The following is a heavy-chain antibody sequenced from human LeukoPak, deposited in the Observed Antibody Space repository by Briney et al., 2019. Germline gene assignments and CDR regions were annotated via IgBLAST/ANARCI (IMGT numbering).Heavy chain of an antibody. CDR3: ARDRSGIAAD. V-gene: IGHV4-30-4*01. J-gene: IGHJ4*02. D-gene: IGHD6-25*01. Sequence: PSETLSLTCTVSGGSISSGGYYWSWIRQPPGKGLEWIGYIYYSGSTYYNPSLKSRVTMSVDTSKNQFSLKLSSVTAADTAVFYCARDRSGIAADWGQGILVTVSS. CDR2: IYYSGST. CDR1: GGSISSGGYY.